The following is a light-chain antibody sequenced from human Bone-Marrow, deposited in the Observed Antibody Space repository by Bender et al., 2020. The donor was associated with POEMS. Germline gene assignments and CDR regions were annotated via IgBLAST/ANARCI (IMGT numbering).Light chain of an antibody. CDR2: NNS. Sequence: QSVLTQPPSASGTPGQRVTISCSGSSSKFGSYPVNWYQQLPGAAPKLVIFNNSQRPSGVPYRFSCSNSGTSASLAISGLLSDDEADFYCATWDDSLNGWVFGGGTKLTVL. J-gene: IGLJ3*02. CDR1: SSKFGSYP. V-gene: IGLV1-44*01. CDR3: ATWDDSLNGWV.